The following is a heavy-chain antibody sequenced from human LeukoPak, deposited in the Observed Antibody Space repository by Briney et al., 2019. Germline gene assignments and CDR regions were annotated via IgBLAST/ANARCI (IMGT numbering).Heavy chain of an antibody. J-gene: IGHJ4*02. Sequence: GGSLRLSCAASGFTFSSYVMSWVRQAPGKGLEWVSANSGSGGSTYYADSVKGRFTISRDNSKNTLYLQMNSLRAEDTAVYYCAKYCSGGSCYQYYFDYWGQGTLVTVSS. CDR2: NSGSGGST. CDR1: GFTFSSYV. D-gene: IGHD2-15*01. CDR3: AKYCSGGSCYQYYFDY. V-gene: IGHV3-23*01.